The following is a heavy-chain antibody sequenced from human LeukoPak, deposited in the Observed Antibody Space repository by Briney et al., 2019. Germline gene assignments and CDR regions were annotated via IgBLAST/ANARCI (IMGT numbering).Heavy chain of an antibody. CDR2: INPNSGVT. CDR1: GYTFTDYY. CDR3: ARGSGYYSYYFDY. Sequence: ASVKVSCKASGYTFTDYYMHWVRQAPGQGLEWMGWINPNSGVTEYAQNFQGRVTMTRDTSISTAYMELSRLRSDDTAVYYCARGSGYYSYYFDYWGQGTLVTVSS. D-gene: IGHD3-22*01. J-gene: IGHJ4*02. V-gene: IGHV1-2*02.